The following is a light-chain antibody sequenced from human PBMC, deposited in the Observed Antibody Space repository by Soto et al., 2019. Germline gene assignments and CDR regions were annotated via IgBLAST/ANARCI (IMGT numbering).Light chain of an antibody. Sequence: VLGQPPSSSGTPGQRVTISFSGSSSNIGSNTVNWYQQFPGTAPKLLIYSNNQRPSGVPDRFSGSKSGTSASLAISGLQSEDEADYYCAAWDDSLNGYVFGTGTKV. CDR2: SNN. CDR1: SSNIGSNT. V-gene: IGLV1-44*01. J-gene: IGLJ1*01. CDR3: AAWDDSLNGYV.